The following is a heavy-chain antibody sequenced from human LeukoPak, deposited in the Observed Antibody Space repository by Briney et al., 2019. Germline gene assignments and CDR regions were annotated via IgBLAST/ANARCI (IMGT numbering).Heavy chain of an antibody. CDR2: IYYSGST. V-gene: IGHV4-59*01. Sequence: PSETLSLTCTVSGGSISSYYWSWLRHPPGKGLEWLGYIYYSGSTNYNPSLKSRVTISVDTSKNQFSLKLSSVTAADTAVYYCARGSGYSYGYDAFDIWGQGTMVTVSS. D-gene: IGHD5-18*01. J-gene: IGHJ3*02. CDR1: GGSISSYY. CDR3: ARGSGYSYGYDAFDI.